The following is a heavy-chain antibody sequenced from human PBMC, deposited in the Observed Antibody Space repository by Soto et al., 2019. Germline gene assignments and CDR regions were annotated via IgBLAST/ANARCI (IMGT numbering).Heavy chain of an antibody. V-gene: IGHV1-18*01. J-gene: IGHJ4*02. CDR1: GYSFTNYG. D-gene: IGHD2-15*01. CDR2: ISAYNGNT. Sequence: QVHLVQSGVEVKEPGASVKISCKASGYSFTNYGLNWVRQAPGQGLQWMGWISAYNGNTNYAQSLQGRVTMATDTSTSTAYMELRSLRSDDTAVYYCARSGSGGCYLDYWGQGTLVTVSS. CDR3: ARSGSGGCYLDY.